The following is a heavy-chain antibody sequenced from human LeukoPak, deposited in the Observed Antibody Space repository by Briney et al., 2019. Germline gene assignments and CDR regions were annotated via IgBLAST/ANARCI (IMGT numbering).Heavy chain of an antibody. CDR2: ISAYNGNT. CDR3: ARDPPRYSGYDYFGFDY. J-gene: IGHJ4*02. CDR1: GYTFTSYG. Sequence: ASVKVSCKASGYTFTSYGISWVRQAPGQGLEWKGWISAYNGNTNYAQKLQGRVTMTTDTSTSTAYMELRSLRSDDTAVYYCARDPPRYSGYDYFGFDYWGQGTLVTVSS. V-gene: IGHV1-18*01. D-gene: IGHD5-12*01.